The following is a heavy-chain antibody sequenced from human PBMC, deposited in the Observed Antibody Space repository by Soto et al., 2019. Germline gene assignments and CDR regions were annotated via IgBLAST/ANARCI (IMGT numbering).Heavy chain of an antibody. D-gene: IGHD1-7*01. CDR1: GYTFTSYG. V-gene: IGHV1-18*01. J-gene: IGHJ5*02. CDR2: ISAYNGNT. Sequence: ASVKVSCKASGYTFTSYGISWVRQAPGQGLEWMGWISAYNGNTNYAQKLRGRVTMTTDTSTSTAYMELRSLRSDDTAVYYCAREGGGTTPSGWFDLWGQGTLVTVSS. CDR3: AREGGGTTPSGWFDL.